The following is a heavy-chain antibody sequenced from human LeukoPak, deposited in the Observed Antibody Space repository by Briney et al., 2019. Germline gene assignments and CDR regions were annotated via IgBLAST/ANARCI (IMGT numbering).Heavy chain of an antibody. CDR3: ARGRRAARRHYYYYMAV. V-gene: IGHV4-34*01. J-gene: IGHJ6*03. CDR1: GGSFSGYY. Sequence: SETLSLTCAVYGGSFSGYYWSWIRQRPGKGLEWIGEINHSGSTNYNPSLKSRVTISVDTSKNQFSLKLSSVTAADTAVYYCARGRRAARRHYYYYMAVWGKGTTVTVSS. D-gene: IGHD6-6*01. CDR2: INHSGST.